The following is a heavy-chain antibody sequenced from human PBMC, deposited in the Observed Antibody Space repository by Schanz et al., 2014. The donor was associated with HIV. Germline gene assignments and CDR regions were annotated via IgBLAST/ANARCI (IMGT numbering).Heavy chain of an antibody. CDR1: GGTFTSYG. D-gene: IGHD3-10*01. V-gene: IGHV1-18*01. CDR3: AIDYYKTRAGVAFDF. J-gene: IGHJ3*01. Sequence: QVPLVQSGAEVKKPGASVKVSCKSSGGTFTSYGFSWVRQAPGQGLEWMAWISASSGDTQFAQKFQERVTMTTDTSTDVAYMELKNLRSDDTAVYFCAIDYYKTRAGVAFDFWGQGTLVVVSS. CDR2: ISASSGDT.